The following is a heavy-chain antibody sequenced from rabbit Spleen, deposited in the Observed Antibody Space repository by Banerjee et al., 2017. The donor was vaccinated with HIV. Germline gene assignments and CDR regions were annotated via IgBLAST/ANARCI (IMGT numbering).Heavy chain of an antibody. CDR3: ARDPRGGYGGHGSGGDL. D-gene: IGHD7-1*01. J-gene: IGHJ4*01. CDR1: GFDFSSNA. CDR2: IYAGSSGST. V-gene: IGHV1S40*01. Sequence: QSLEESGGDLVKPGASLTLTCTASGFDFSSNAMWWARQAPGKGLEWIACIYAGSSGSTYYASWAKGRFTISKTSSTTVTLQMTSLTVADTATYFCARDPRGGYGGHGSGGDLWGQGTLVTVS.